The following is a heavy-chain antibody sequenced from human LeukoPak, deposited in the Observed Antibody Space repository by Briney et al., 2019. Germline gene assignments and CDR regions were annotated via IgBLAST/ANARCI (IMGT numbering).Heavy chain of an antibody. D-gene: IGHD6-13*01. Sequence: GGSLRLSCAASGFTFSSYSMNWARQAPGKGLEWVANIKQDGSEKYYVDSVKGRFTISRDNAKNSLYLQMNSLRAEDTAVYYCAREEAAAGFFDYWGQGTLVTVSS. V-gene: IGHV3-7*01. CDR3: AREEAAAGFFDY. CDR1: GFTFSSYS. CDR2: IKQDGSEK. J-gene: IGHJ4*02.